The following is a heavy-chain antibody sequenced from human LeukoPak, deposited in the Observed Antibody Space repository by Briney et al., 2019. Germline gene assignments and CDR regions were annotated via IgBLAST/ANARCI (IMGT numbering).Heavy chain of an antibody. J-gene: IGHJ5*02. CDR1: GYSISSGYY. D-gene: IGHD4-23*01. Sequence: KTSETLSLTCAVSGYSISSGYYWGWIRQPPGKGLEWIGSIYHSGSTYYNPPLKSRVAISVDTSKNQFSLKLSSVTAADTAVYYCARHGNADWFDPWGQGTLVTVSS. V-gene: IGHV4-38-2*01. CDR3: ARHGNADWFDP. CDR2: IYHSGST.